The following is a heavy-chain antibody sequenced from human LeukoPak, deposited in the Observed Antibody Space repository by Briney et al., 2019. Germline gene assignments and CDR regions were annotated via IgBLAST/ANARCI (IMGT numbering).Heavy chain of an antibody. Sequence: GRSLRLSCAASGFTFSSYAMHWVRQAPGKGLEWVAVISYDGSNKYYADSVKGRFTISRDNSKNTLYLQMNSLRAEDTAVYYCAKATGYSSSWDDYWGQGTLVTVSS. V-gene: IGHV3-30-3*01. D-gene: IGHD6-13*01. CDR2: ISYDGSNK. CDR3: AKATGYSSSWDDY. J-gene: IGHJ4*02. CDR1: GFTFSSYA.